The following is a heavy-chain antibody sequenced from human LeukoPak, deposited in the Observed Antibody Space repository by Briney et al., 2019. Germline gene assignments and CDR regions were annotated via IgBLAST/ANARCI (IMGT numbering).Heavy chain of an antibody. J-gene: IGHJ6*03. CDR2: INHSGST. CDR1: GGSFSGYY. V-gene: IGHV4-34*01. CDR3: AREAHDSSGYYYGDYYYYMDV. D-gene: IGHD3-22*01. Sequence: PSETLSLTCAVYGGSFSGYYWSWIRQPPGKGLEWIGEINHSGSTNYNPSLKSRVTISVDTSKNQFSLKLSSVTAADTAVYYCAREAHDSSGYYYGDYYYYMDVWGKGTTVTISS.